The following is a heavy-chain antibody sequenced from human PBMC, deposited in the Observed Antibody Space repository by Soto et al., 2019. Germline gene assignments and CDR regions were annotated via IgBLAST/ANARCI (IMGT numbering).Heavy chain of an antibody. D-gene: IGHD3-10*01. J-gene: IGHJ4*02. CDR3: ARVSDRITMIGGYDDSSYFDY. CDR2: ISYDGSNK. Sequence: GGSLRLSCAASGFTFSSYAMHWVRQAPGKGLEWVAVISYDGSNKYYADSVKGRFTISRDNSKNTLYLQMNSLRAEDTAVYYCARVSDRITMIGGYDDSSYFDYWGQGTLVTVSS. CDR1: GFTFSSYA. V-gene: IGHV3-30-3*01.